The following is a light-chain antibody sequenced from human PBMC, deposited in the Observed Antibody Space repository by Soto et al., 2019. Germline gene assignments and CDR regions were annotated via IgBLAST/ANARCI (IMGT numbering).Light chain of an antibody. CDR3: QQYAESPLT. J-gene: IGKJ4*01. Sequence: ETVLTQSPGTVSLSPGESATLSCRASQSIGKSYLAWFQHKPGQAPRLLIYGASTRATGIPDRFRGSGSGTDFTLTVSRLESEDCAVYDCQQYAESPLTVGGGTKVEIK. CDR1: QSIGKSY. V-gene: IGKV3-20*01. CDR2: GAS.